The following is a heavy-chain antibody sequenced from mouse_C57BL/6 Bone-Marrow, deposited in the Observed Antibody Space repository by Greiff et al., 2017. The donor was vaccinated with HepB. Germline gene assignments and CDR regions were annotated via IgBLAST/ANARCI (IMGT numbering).Heavy chain of an antibody. D-gene: IGHD1-1*01. J-gene: IGHJ3*01. V-gene: IGHV5-9-1*02. Sequence: DVMLVESGEGLVKPGGSLKLSCAASGFTFSSYAMSWVRQTPEKGLEWVAYISSGGDYTYYADTVKGRFTISRDNARNTLYLQMSSLKSEDTAMYCCTGDDGSSPPFACWGQGPLVTFSA. CDR1: GFTFSSYA. CDR2: ISSGGDYT. CDR3: TGDDGSSPPFAC.